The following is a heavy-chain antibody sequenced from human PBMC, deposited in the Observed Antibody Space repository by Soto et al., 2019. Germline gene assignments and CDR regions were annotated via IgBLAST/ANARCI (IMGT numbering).Heavy chain of an antibody. CDR2: INHSGST. J-gene: IGHJ4*02. Sequence: SETLSLTCAVYGGSFSGYYWSWIRQPPGKGLEWIGEINHSGSTNYNPSLKSRVTTSVDTSKNQFSLKLSSVTAADTAVYYCARVPRQIRRTFDYWGQGTLVTVSS. V-gene: IGHV4-34*01. CDR3: ARVPRQIRRTFDY. CDR1: GGSFSGYY.